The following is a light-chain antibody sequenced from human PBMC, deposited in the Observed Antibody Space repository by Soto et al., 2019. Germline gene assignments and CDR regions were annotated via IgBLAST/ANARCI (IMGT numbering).Light chain of an antibody. CDR1: SSDGGGYNY. Sequence: QSALTQPASVSGSPGQSITISCTGTSSDGGGYNYVSWYQQPPGKAPKLMIYDVSRRPSGVSNRFSGSKSGNTASLTISGLQPEDEADYYCSSYTSSTTPVVFGGGTKLTVL. CDR2: DVS. J-gene: IGLJ2*01. CDR3: SSYTSSTTPVV. V-gene: IGLV2-14*01.